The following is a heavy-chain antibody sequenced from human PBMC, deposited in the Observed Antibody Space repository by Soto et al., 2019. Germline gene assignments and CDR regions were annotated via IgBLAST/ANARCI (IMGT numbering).Heavy chain of an antibody. CDR3: VKANIAVAGKNRAFDI. D-gene: IGHD6-19*01. CDR1: GYTFTSYD. CDR2: MNPNSGNT. V-gene: IGHV1-8*01. J-gene: IGHJ3*02. Sequence: ASVKVSCKASGYTFTSYDINWVRQATGQGLEWMGWMNPNSGNTGYAQKFQGRVTMTRNTSISTAYMELSSLRSEDTAVYYCVKANIAVAGKNRAFDIWGQGTMVTVSS.